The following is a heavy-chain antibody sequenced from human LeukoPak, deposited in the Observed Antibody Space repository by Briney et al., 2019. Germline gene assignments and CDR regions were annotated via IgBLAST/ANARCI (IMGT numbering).Heavy chain of an antibody. CDR1: GYTFTSYA. Sequence: GASVKVSCKASGYTFTSYAMHWVRQAPGQRLEWMGWINAGNGNTKYSQEFQGRVTITRDTSASTAYMELSSLRSEDTAVYYCARDPSGDYGWYFDLWGRGTLVTVSS. V-gene: IGHV1-3*01. CDR2: INAGNGNT. J-gene: IGHJ2*01. D-gene: IGHD4-17*01. CDR3: ARDPSGDYGWYFDL.